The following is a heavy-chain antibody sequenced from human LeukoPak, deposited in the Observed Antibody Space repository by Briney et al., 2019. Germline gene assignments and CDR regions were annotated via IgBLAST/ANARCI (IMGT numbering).Heavy chain of an antibody. CDR3: ARGEDGDYYFQH. Sequence: PSETLSLTCAVYGGSFSGYYWSWIRQPPGKGLEWMGEINHSGSSNYPPSLKSRVIISVDTSKNQFSLKLSSVTAADTAVYYCARGEDGDYYFQHWGQGTLVTVSS. D-gene: IGHD4-17*01. CDR2: INHSGSS. V-gene: IGHV4-34*01. J-gene: IGHJ1*01. CDR1: GGSFSGYY.